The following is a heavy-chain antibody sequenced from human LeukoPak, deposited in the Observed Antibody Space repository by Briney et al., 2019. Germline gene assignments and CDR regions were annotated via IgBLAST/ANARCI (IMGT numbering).Heavy chain of an antibody. D-gene: IGHD3-3*01. J-gene: IGHJ4*02. CDR1: GFTFSSYV. Sequence: GSLRLSCAASGFTFSSYVMHRVCQAPGKGLEWVAVISYDGSNKYYADSVKGRFTISRDNSKNTLYLQMNSLRAEDTALYYCARDGPLITIFGYFDYWGQGTLVSVSS. CDR3: ARDGPLITIFGYFDY. CDR2: ISYDGSNK. V-gene: IGHV3-30*04.